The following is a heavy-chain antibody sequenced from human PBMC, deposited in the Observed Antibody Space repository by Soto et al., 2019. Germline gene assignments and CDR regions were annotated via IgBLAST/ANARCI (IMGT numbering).Heavy chain of an antibody. CDR3: AREGSPADY. V-gene: IGHV1-18*01. Sequence: QVQLVQSGAEVKKPGASVKVSCKASGYTFTNYGITWVRQAPGQGLEWMAWISAYNGNTNYAQKLQGRATMTTDTSMSTAYMELRSRSSGDTAGYYCAREGSPADYWGQGTLVLVSS. CDR2: ISAYNGNT. CDR1: GYTFTNYG. J-gene: IGHJ4*02. D-gene: IGHD2-15*01.